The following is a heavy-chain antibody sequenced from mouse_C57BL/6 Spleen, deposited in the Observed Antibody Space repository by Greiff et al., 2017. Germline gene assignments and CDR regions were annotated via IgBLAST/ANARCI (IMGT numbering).Heavy chain of an antibody. D-gene: IGHD1-1*01. CDR3: ASYDYYEGFAY. J-gene: IGHJ3*01. Sequence: VQLQQPGAELVRPGSSVKLSCKASGYTFTSYWMDWVKQRPGQGLEWIGNIYPSDSETNYNQKFKDKATLTVDKSSSTAYMQLSSLTSEDSAVYYCASYDYYEGFAYWGQGTLVTVSA. CDR1: GYTFTSYW. V-gene: IGHV1-61*01. CDR2: IYPSDSET.